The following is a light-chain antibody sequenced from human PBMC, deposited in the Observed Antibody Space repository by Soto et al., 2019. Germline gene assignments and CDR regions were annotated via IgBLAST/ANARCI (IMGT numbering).Light chain of an antibody. CDR2: GVN. CDR3: CSYVTTPEI. CDR1: GTDVGQYNY. J-gene: IGLJ1*01. V-gene: IGLV2-8*01. Sequence: QSALTQPPSASGSPGQSVTISCTGAGTDVGQYNYVSWYQQFPGKAPKLVIYGVNQRPSGVPNRFSASNSDNTASLTISGLQAEDEADYYCCSYVTTPEIFGTGTKVTVL.